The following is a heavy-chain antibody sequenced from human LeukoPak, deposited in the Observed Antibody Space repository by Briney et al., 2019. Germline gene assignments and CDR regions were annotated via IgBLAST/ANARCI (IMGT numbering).Heavy chain of an antibody. CDR3: AKDLIAGPPDYFDY. V-gene: IGHV3-30-3*01. D-gene: IGHD2-21*01. Sequence: PGGSLRLSCAASGFTFTIHAVHCVRQAPGKGLEWVAVTDGTNKVYSASVRGRFTISGDTSKNTIYLQMNSLRPEDTAMYYCAKDLIAGPPDYFDYWGQGTLVSVSS. J-gene: IGHJ4*02. CDR1: GFTFTIHA. CDR2: TDGTNK.